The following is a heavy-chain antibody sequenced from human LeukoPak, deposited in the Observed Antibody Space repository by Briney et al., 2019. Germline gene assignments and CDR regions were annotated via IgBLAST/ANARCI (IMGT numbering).Heavy chain of an antibody. CDR2: IKKDGSEK. CDR3: ARDWYYDSSGYYIFGEDAFDI. CDR1: GFTFSSHW. V-gene: IGHV3-7*01. Sequence: HPGGSLRLSCAASGFTFSSHWMSWVRQAPGKGLEWVANIKKDGSEKYYVDAVKGRFTISRDNAKTSLYLQMNSLRAEDTAVYYCARDWYYDSSGYYIFGEDAFDIWGQGTMVTVSS. J-gene: IGHJ3*02. D-gene: IGHD3-22*01.